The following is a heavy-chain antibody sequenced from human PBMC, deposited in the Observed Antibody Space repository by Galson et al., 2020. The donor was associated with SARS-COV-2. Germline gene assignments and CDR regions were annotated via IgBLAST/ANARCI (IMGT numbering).Heavy chain of an antibody. D-gene: IGHD3-16*02. Sequence: GGSLRLSCTASGFTFSHTWMSWVRQAPGKGLEWVARIKCKTDVGTTDYAAPVKGRFTISRDDSKNTLYLEMNSLKIEDTAVYYCVRGSYPGDHFDYWGQGTLVTASS. CDR1: GFTFSHTW. J-gene: IGHJ4*02. CDR2: IKCKTDVGTT. CDR3: VRGSYPGDHFDY. V-gene: IGHV3-15*01.